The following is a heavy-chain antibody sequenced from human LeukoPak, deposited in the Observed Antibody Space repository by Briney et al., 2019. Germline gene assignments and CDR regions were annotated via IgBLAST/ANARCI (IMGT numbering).Heavy chain of an antibody. J-gene: IGHJ6*04. D-gene: IGHD2-15*01. CDR3: ARQQVAYYYYYGMDV. V-gene: IGHV5-51*01. Sequence: GEPLKISCKGSGYSFTTYWIAGVRQMPGKGLEWMGIIYPGDSDTRYSPSFQGQVTISADKSISTAFLQWSSLKASDTAMYYCARQQVAYYYYYGMDVWGKGTTVTVSS. CDR2: IYPGDSDT. CDR1: GYSFTTYW.